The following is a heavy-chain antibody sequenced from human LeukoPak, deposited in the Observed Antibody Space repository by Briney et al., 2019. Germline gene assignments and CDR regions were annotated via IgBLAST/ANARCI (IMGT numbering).Heavy chain of an antibody. CDR2: MRYVGSNK. CDR3: AKGDY. Sequence: PGGSLRLSCAASGFNFSNYDMHWVRQAPGKGLGWVAFMRYVGSNKYYADSVKGRFTISRDNSKNTRYLQMNSLRTEDTAVYYCAKGDYGGQGTLVTVSS. CDR1: GFNFSNYD. J-gene: IGHJ4*02. V-gene: IGHV3-30*02.